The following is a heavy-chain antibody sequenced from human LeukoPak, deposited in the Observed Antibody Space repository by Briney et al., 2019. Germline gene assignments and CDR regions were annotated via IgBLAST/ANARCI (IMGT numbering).Heavy chain of an antibody. CDR3: ARQSGHDSEWSFDY. J-gene: IGHJ4*02. V-gene: IGHV4-39*01. CDR2: IYYSGST. D-gene: IGHD5-12*01. Sequence: SETLSLTCTVSGGSISSSSYYWGWIRQPPGKGLQWIGSIYYSGSTYYNPSLKSRVTISVDTSKNQFSLKLSSVTAADTAVYYCARQSGHDSEWSFDYWGQGTLVTVSS. CDR1: GGSISSSSYY.